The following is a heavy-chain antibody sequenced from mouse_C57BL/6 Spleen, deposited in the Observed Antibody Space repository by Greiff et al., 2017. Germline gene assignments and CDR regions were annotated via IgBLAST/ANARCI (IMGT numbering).Heavy chain of an antibody. Sequence: QVQLQQPGAELVRPGSSVKLSCKASGYTFTSYWMHWVKQRPIQGLEWIGNIDPSDSETHYNQKFKDKATLTVDKSSNTAYMRHSSLTSEDSAVYYCAGRAQATYDYFDYWGQGTTRTVSS. J-gene: IGHJ2*01. CDR2: IDPSDSET. V-gene: IGHV1-52*01. D-gene: IGHD3-2*02. CDR3: AGRAQATYDYFDY. CDR1: GYTFTSYW.